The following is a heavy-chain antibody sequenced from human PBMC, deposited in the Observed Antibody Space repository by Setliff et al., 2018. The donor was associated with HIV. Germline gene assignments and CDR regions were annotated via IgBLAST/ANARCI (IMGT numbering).Heavy chain of an antibody. CDR1: GDSISSGSYF. CDR2: IYYTGFA. D-gene: IGHD5-12*01. Sequence: PSETLSLTCSVSGDSISSGSYFWGWIRQTPGKGLEWIGNIYYTGFAYYNPSLKSRVTISLDTSKTHFFLNLTSVTDADTAVYFCTREGRGDPAMATTRIDYWGQGKRVTAPQ. V-gene: IGHV4-39*02. J-gene: IGHJ4*02. CDR3: TREGRGDPAMATTRIDY.